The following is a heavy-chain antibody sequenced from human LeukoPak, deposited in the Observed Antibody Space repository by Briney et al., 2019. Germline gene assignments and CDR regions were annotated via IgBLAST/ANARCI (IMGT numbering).Heavy chain of an antibody. J-gene: IGHJ4*02. Sequence: SETLSLTCAVYGGSFNTFYWSWIRQPPGKGLEWIGQINRYGSANYNPSLKSRVAISLDTSKNQFSLKVTSVTAADTAVYYCARDLPYSPHDSWGQGTLVTVSS. V-gene: IGHV4-34*01. CDR1: GGSFNTFY. D-gene: IGHD4-11*01. CDR3: ARDLPYSPHDS. CDR2: INRYGSA.